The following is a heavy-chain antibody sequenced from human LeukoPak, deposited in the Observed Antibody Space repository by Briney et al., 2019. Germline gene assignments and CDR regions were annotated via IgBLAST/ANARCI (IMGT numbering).Heavy chain of an antibody. CDR2: IYSGGNT. D-gene: IGHD4-17*01. CDR1: GFTVSSNY. Sequence: GGSLRLSCAASGFTVSSNYMSWVRQAPGKGLEWASIIYSGGNTYYADSVKGRFSISRDNSKNTVYFQMNSLRAEDTAVYYCARLVTGTTVINSGWFDPWGQGTLVTVSS. J-gene: IGHJ5*02. CDR3: ARLVTGTTVINSGWFDP. V-gene: IGHV3-66*04.